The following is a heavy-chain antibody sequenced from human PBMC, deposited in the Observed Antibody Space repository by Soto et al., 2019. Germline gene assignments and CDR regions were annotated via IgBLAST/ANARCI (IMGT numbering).Heavy chain of an antibody. CDR2: IYYSGST. CDR1: GGSISSGGYY. CDR3: ARESGDGYNSDYYGMDV. D-gene: IGHD5-12*01. Sequence: QVQLQESGPGLVKPSQTLSLTCTVSGGSISSGGYYWSWIRQHPGKGLEWIGYIYYSGSTYYNPSLTRRVTIAVATSKNRFSLKLSSVAAADTAVYYCARESGDGYNSDYYGMDVWGQGTTVTVSS. J-gene: IGHJ6*02. V-gene: IGHV4-31*03.